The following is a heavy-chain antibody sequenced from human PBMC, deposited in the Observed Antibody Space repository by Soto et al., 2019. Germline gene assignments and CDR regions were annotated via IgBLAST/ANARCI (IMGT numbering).Heavy chain of an antibody. CDR2: ISGSGGST. CDR3: AKDPQLRPAADFDY. D-gene: IGHD2-2*01. V-gene: IGHV3-23*01. CDR1: GFTFSSYA. J-gene: IGHJ4*02. Sequence: TGGSLRLSCAASGFTFSSYAMSWVRQAPGKGLEWVSAISGSGGSTYYADSVKGRFTISRDNSKNTLYLQMNSLRAEDTAVYYCAKDPQLRPAADFDYWGQGTLVTVS.